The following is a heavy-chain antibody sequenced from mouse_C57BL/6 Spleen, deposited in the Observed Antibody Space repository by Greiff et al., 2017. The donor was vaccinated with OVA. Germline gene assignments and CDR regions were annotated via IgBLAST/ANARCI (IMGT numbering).Heavy chain of an antibody. CDR1: GYSITSGYY. CDR3: ARYRITTGYFDY. D-gene: IGHD1-1*01. CDR2: ISYDGSN. Sequence: EVQLVESGPGLVKPSQSLSLTCSVTGYSITSGYYWNWIRQFPGNKLEWMGYISYDGSNNYNPSLKNRISITRDTSKNQFFLKLNSVTTEDTATYYCARYRITTGYFDYWGQGTTLTVSS. V-gene: IGHV3-6*01. J-gene: IGHJ2*01.